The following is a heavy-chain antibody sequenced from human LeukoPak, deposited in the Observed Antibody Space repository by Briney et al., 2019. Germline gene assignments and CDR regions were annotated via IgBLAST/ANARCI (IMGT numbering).Heavy chain of an antibody. CDR3: ARLDNNAWYYAFDI. CDR1: GGSISSSSYY. J-gene: IGHJ3*02. D-gene: IGHD6-19*01. V-gene: IGHV4-39*01. Sequence: SETLSLTCTVSGGSISSSSYYWGWIRQPAEKVLEWIGSIYYSGSTYYNPSLKSRVTISVDTSKNQFSLKLSSVTAADTAVYCCARLDNNAWYYAFDIWSQGTMVTVSS. CDR2: IYYSGST.